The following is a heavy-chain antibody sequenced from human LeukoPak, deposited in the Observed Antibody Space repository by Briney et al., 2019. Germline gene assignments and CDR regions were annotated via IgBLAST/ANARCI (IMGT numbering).Heavy chain of an antibody. CDR1: GFTFSSYW. Sequence: PGGSLRLSCAASGFTFSSYWMHWVRQAPGKGLLWVSRINSDGSSTNYADSVKGRFTISRDNAKNTLYLQMNSLRAEDTAVYYCVRSCWDNNGVYFQQWGQGTLATVSS. J-gene: IGHJ1*01. V-gene: IGHV3-74*01. D-gene: IGHD6-19*01. CDR2: INSDGSST. CDR3: VRSCWDNNGVYFQQ.